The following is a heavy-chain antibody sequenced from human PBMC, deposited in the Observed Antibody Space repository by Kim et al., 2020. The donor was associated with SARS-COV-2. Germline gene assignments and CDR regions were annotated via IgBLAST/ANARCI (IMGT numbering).Heavy chain of an antibody. V-gene: IGHV3-33*06. D-gene: IGHD2-2*01. CDR3: AKDARRYCSSTICYYGMDV. J-gene: IGHJ6*04. Sequence: GGSLRLSCAASGFTFSSYGMHWVRQAPGKGLEWVAVIWYDVSNKYYADSVKGRFTISRDNSKNTLYLQMNSLRAEDTAVYYCAKDARRYCSSTICYYGMDVWGKGTTVTVSS. CDR1: GFTFSSYG. CDR2: IWYDVSNK.